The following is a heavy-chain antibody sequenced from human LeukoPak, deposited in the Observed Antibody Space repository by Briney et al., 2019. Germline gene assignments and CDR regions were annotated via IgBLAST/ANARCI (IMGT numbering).Heavy chain of an antibody. V-gene: IGHV3-7*01. CDR2: MKEDGGEK. CDR3: ARDGVHAFDI. Sequence: PGGSLRLSCAASGFIFSPYWVTWVRQAPGMGLEWVANMKEDGGEKFYVDSVRGRFTISRDNAKNSLYLQMNSLRAEDTAVYYCARDGVHAFDIWGQGTMVTVSS. CDR1: GFIFSPYW. D-gene: IGHD2-8*01. J-gene: IGHJ3*02.